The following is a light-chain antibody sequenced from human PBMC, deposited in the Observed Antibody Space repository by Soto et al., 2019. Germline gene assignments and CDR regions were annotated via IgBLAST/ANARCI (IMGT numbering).Light chain of an antibody. CDR1: QSISSW. CDR2: DAS. J-gene: IGKJ1*01. CDR3: QQYNSYSWT. Sequence: SASVGDRATITCLASQSISSWLAWYQRKPGKAPKLLIYDASSLESGVPSRFSGSGSGTEFTLTISSLQPDDFATYYCQQYNSYSWTFGQGTKVDIK. V-gene: IGKV1-5*01.